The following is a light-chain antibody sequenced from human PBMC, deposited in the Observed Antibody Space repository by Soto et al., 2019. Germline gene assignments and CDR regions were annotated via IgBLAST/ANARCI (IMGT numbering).Light chain of an antibody. CDR2: AAS. CDR3: HQCYRTPHT. J-gene: IGKJ2*01. V-gene: IGKV1-39*01. Sequence: DIQMTQSPSSLSASVGDRVTITCRASQGVSTYLIWYQQRQGRAPKLLIYAASNLLSGVPSRFNGSGSWTNFTLTISSLQPEDFATYYCHQCYRTPHTFGQGTKLETK. CDR1: QGVSTY.